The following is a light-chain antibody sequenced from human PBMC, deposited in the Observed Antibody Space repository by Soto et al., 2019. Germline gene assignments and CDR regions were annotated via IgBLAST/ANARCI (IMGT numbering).Light chain of an antibody. Sequence: TQSPATLSVSPGDRATLSCRASQSINSNLAWYQQKPGQAPRLLIYGASSRATGIPDRFSGSGSGTDFTLTISRLEPEDFAVYYCQQYGSSPPITFGQGTRLEIK. J-gene: IGKJ5*01. V-gene: IGKV3-20*01. CDR3: QQYGSSPPIT. CDR1: QSINSN. CDR2: GAS.